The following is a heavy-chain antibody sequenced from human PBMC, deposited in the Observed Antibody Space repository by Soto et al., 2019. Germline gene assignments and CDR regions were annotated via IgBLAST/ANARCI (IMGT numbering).Heavy chain of an antibody. CDR2: ISSSSSTI. D-gene: IGHD3-10*01. Sequence: GGSLRLSCAASGFTFSSYSMNWVRQAPGKGLEWVSYISSSSSTIYYADSVKGRFTISRDNAKNSLYLQMNSLRDEDTAVYYCARVISRRRLGAVRGAKNYYYYYYGMDVWGQGTTVTVSS. CDR1: GFTFSSYS. V-gene: IGHV3-48*02. J-gene: IGHJ6*02. CDR3: ARVISRRRLGAVRGAKNYYYYYYGMDV.